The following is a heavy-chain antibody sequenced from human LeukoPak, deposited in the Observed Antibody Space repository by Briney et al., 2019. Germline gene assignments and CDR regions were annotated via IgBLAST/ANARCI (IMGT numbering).Heavy chain of an antibody. J-gene: IGHJ4*02. CDR3: ATVLVGDSGYDYYFDY. CDR1: GYTFTSYG. D-gene: IGHD5-12*01. V-gene: IGHV1-18*01. CDR2: ISAYNGNT. Sequence: ASVKVSCKASGYTFTSYGISWVRQAPGQGLEGMGWISAYNGNTNYAQKLQGRVTMTTDTSTSTAYMELRSLRSDATAVYYCATVLVGDSGYDYYFDYWGQGTLVTVSS.